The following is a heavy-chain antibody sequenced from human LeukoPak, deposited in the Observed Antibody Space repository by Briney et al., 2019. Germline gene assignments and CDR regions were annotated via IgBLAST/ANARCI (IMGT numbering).Heavy chain of an antibody. J-gene: IGHJ3*02. CDR1: GYRFTTDY. CDR2: IYPDDSET. D-gene: IGHD1-1*01. CDR3: ARLGAGNGIDI. V-gene: IGHV5-51*01. Sequence: GESLKISCKASGYRFTTDYIGWVRQMPGKGLEWMGIIYPDDSETNYSPSFQGQVTISADKSISTAYQQWSSLKASDTAMYYCARLGAGNGIDIWGQGTMVTVSS.